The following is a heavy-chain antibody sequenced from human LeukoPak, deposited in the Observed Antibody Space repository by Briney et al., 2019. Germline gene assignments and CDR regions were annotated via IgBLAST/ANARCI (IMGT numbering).Heavy chain of an antibody. V-gene: IGHV4-61*02. CDR2: ISSSGST. J-gene: IGHJ6*03. CDR1: GDSISSGDYY. D-gene: IGHD2-15*01. CDR3: ARTPYYYYYYMDV. Sequence: SQTLSLTCTVSGDSISSGDYYWSWIRQPAGKGLEWIGRISSSGSTNYNPSLKTRVTISVDTSENQFSLKLSSVTAAGTAVYYCARTPYYYYYYMDVWGKGTTVTVSS.